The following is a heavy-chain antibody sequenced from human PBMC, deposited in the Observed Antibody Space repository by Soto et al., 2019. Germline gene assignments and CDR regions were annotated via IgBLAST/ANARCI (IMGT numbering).Heavy chain of an antibody. CDR2: FLASGGNT. V-gene: IGHV1-46*01. D-gene: IGHD3-3*01. Sequence: ASVKVSCKASGYSFFSYYIHWVRQAPGQGLEWMGRFLASGGNTDYAQRFRGRISMTRDTSTTNTVSLELTSLASDDTAVYYCARGGATLFGVIDSWGQGTRVTVSS. CDR1: GYSFFSYY. J-gene: IGHJ4*02. CDR3: ARGGATLFGVIDS.